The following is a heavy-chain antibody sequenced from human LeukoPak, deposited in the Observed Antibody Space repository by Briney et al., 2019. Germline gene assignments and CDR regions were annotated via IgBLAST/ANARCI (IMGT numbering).Heavy chain of an antibody. CDR3: AREANVVVVAANDY. Sequence: PGGSLRLSCAASGFTFSSYSMNWVRQAPGKGLEWVSSISSSSSYIYYADSVKGRFTISRDNAKNSLYLQMNSLRAEDTAVDYCAREANVVVVAANDYWGQGTLVTVSS. CDR2: ISSSSSYI. D-gene: IGHD2-15*01. CDR1: GFTFSSYS. J-gene: IGHJ4*02. V-gene: IGHV3-21*01.